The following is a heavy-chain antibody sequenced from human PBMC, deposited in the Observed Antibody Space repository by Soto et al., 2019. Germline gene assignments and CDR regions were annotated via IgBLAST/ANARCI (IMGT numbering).Heavy chain of an antibody. Sequence: EVQLLESGGGLVQPGGSLRLSCAASGFTFSSYAMSWVRQAPGKGLEWFSAVSGSGGSTYYAYSVKGRFTISRDNSKDTLYLQMNNLRDEDTAVYYCAKPPDYNWNDYWGQGTLVTVSS. CDR1: GFTFSSYA. CDR2: VSGSGGST. D-gene: IGHD1-20*01. V-gene: IGHV3-23*01. J-gene: IGHJ4*02. CDR3: AKPPDYNWNDY.